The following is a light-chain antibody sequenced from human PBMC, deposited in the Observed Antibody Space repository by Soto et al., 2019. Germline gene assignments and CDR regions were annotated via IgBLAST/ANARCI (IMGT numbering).Light chain of an antibody. CDR2: EVS. V-gene: IGLV2-14*01. Sequence: QSALTKPASVSGSPGQSITIPCTGTSSDVGTYNYVSWYRQYPGKVPQLIVYEVSNRPSGGSHRFSGSKSGNTASLTISGLQVEDEADYYCSSYTNSGTLVFGGGTKLTVL. CDR3: SSYTNSGTLV. CDR1: SSDVGTYNY. J-gene: IGLJ2*01.